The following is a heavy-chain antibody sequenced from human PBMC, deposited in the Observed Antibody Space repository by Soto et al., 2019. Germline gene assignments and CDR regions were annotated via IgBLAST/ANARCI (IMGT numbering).Heavy chain of an antibody. CDR2: ISSSNNYV. CDR3: ARNLWYGSGWSPRTYFHYGMDV. V-gene: IGHV3-21*01. J-gene: IGHJ6*02. D-gene: IGHD6-19*01. Sequence: PGGSLSLSSAASGYTFSTYIMNLVRQAPGKGLEWVSSISSSNNYVYYADSVKGRFTISRDNAKSSLYLQMNSLTTEDTAVYYCARNLWYGSGWSPRTYFHYGMDVWGQGTTVTVSS. CDR1: GYTFSTYI.